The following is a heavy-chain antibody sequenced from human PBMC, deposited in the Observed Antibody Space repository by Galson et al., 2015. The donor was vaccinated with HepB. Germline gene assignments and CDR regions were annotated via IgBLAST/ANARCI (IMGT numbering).Heavy chain of an antibody. Sequence: SLRLSCAASGFTFSSYWMSRVRQAPGKGLEWVANIKQDGSEKYYVDSVKGRFTISRDNAKNSLYLQMNSLRAEDTAVYYCARDGHRYWYFDLWGRGTLVTVSS. CDR2: IKQDGSEK. CDR1: GFTFSSYW. J-gene: IGHJ2*01. V-gene: IGHV3-7*03. CDR3: ARDGHRYWYFDL.